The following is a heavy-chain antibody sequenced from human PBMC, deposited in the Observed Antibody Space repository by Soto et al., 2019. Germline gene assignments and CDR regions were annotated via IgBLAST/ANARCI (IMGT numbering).Heavy chain of an antibody. Sequence: EVQLVESGGGLVQPGGSLRLSCAASGFTFSSYEMNWVRQAPGKGLEWVSYISSSSSTIYYADSVKGRFTISRDNAKNSLYLQMNSLRDEDTAVYYCAKMEYDSSGYYYGAFDYWGQGTLVTVSS. CDR2: ISSSSSTI. V-gene: IGHV3-48*03. D-gene: IGHD3-22*01. CDR1: GFTFSSYE. CDR3: AKMEYDSSGYYYGAFDY. J-gene: IGHJ4*02.